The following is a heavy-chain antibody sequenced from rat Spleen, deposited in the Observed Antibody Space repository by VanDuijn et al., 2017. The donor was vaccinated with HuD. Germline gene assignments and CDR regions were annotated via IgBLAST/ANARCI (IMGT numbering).Heavy chain of an antibody. J-gene: IGHJ4*01. Sequence: EVQLVESGGGLVQPGRSMKLSCAASGLSFSNYDMAWVRQAPTKGLEWVASISTGGGNTYYRDSVKGRFTISRDNAKNTLYLQMDSLRSEDTATYYCARHSSTYYVMDAWGQGASVTVSS. V-gene: IGHV5-25*01. CDR1: GLSFSNYD. CDR2: ISTGGGNT. D-gene: IGHD1-8*01. CDR3: ARHSSTYYVMDA.